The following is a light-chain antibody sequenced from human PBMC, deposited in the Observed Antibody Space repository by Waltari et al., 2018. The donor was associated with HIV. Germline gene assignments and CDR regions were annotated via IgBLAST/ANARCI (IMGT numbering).Light chain of an antibody. J-gene: IGLJ3*02. CDR2: EDS. CDR3: YSTDSSGNHRV. CDR1: ALPKKY. V-gene: IGLV3-10*01. Sequence: SYELTQPPSVSVSPGQTAMITCSGDALPKKYAYWYQQKSGQAPVLVIYEDSKRPSGIPEGLSGSSSGTMATWTISGAQVEDEADYYCYSTDSSGNHRVFGGGTKLTVL.